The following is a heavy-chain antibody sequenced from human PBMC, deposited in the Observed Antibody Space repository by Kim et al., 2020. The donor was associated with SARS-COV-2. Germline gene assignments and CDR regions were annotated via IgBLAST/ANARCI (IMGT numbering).Heavy chain of an antibody. CDR3: ASSVRAVPFDY. Sequence: SETLSLTCTVSGGSIRSYYWSWIRQPPGKGLEWIGYIYYSGSTNYNPSLKSRVTISVDTSKNQFSLKLSSVTAADTAVYYCASSVRAVPFDYWGQGTLVT. J-gene: IGHJ4*02. D-gene: IGHD3-10*01. CDR1: GGSIRSYY. CDR2: IYYSGST. V-gene: IGHV4-59*08.